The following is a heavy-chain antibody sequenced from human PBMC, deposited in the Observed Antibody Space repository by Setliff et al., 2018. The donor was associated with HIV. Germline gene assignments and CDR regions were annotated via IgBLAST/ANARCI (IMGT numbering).Heavy chain of an antibody. Sequence: GASVKVSCKASGYTSTNYYMHWVRQAPGQGLEWMGIINPSSGSTTYAQKFQGRVTMTRDTSTSTVYMELSSLGSDDTAVYYCARDPRHYYDTTGYSPYNWFDPWGQGTLVTVSS. J-gene: IGHJ5*02. V-gene: IGHV1-46*01. D-gene: IGHD3-22*01. CDR1: GYTSTNYY. CDR3: ARDPRHYYDTTGYSPYNWFDP. CDR2: INPSSGST.